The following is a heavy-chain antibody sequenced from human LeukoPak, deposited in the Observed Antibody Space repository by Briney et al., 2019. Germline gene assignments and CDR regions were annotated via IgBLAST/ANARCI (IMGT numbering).Heavy chain of an antibody. Sequence: PGGSLRLSCAASGFTFSSYGMHWVRQAPGKGLEWVAVISYDGSNKYYADSVKGRFTISRDNSKNTLYLQTNSLRAEDMAVYYCAKDGKKYYYDSSGYYRTYYYYGMDVWGQGTTVTVSS. CDR2: ISYDGSNK. J-gene: IGHJ6*02. CDR1: GFTFSSYG. D-gene: IGHD3-22*01. CDR3: AKDGKKYYYDSSGYYRTYYYYGMDV. V-gene: IGHV3-30*18.